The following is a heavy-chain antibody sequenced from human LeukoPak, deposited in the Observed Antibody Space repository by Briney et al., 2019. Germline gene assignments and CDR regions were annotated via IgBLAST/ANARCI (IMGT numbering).Heavy chain of an antibody. J-gene: IGHJ4*02. CDR2: INPNSGGT. CDR1: GYIFTGYY. CDR3: ARESIAARVIDY. D-gene: IGHD6-6*01. Sequence: GASVKVSCKASGYIFTGYYLQWVRQAPGQGLEWMGRINPNSGGTNYAQKFQGRVTMTRDTSISTAYMELSRLRSDDTAVYYCARESIAARVIDYWGQGTLVTVSS. V-gene: IGHV1-2*06.